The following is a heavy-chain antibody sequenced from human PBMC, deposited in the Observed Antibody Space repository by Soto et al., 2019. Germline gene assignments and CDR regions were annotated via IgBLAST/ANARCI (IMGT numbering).Heavy chain of an antibody. CDR1: GFTFSSYS. V-gene: IGHV3-21*01. J-gene: IGHJ4*02. Sequence: PGGSLRLSCAASGFTFSSYSMNWVRQAPGKGLGWVSSISSSSSYIYYADSVKGRFTISRDNAKNSLYLQMNSLRAEDTAVYYCARDHNYGGNVVDYWGQGTLVTVSS. D-gene: IGHD4-17*01. CDR2: ISSSSSYI. CDR3: ARDHNYGGNVVDY.